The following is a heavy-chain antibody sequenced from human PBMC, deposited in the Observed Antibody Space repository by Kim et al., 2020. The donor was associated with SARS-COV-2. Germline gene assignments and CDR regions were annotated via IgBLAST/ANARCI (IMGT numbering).Heavy chain of an antibody. Sequence: GGSLRLSCAASGFTFSSYAMHWVRQAPGKGLEWVAVIWYDGSNKYYADSVKGRFTISRDNSKNTLYLQMNSLRAEDTAVYYCAKDLGYCSSTSCYAGEGYWGQGTLVTVSS. CDR3: AKDLGYCSSTSCYAGEGY. CDR1: GFTFSSYA. V-gene: IGHV3-33*06. D-gene: IGHD2-2*01. CDR2: IWYDGSNK. J-gene: IGHJ4*02.